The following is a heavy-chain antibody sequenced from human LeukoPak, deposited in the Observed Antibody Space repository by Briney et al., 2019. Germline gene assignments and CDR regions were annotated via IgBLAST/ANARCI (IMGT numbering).Heavy chain of an antibody. CDR1: GYTFTSYG. Sequence: ASVKVSCKASGYTFTSYGISWVRQAPGQGLEWMGWISGYNGYTKYAQKLQGRLTMTIDTSTSTAYMELRSLRSDDTAVYYCARDLTHRRNYDNSGYQIVPAFWGQGTLVTVSS. D-gene: IGHD3-22*01. CDR2: ISGYNGYT. V-gene: IGHV1-18*01. CDR3: ARDLTHRRNYDNSGYQIVPAF. J-gene: IGHJ4*02.